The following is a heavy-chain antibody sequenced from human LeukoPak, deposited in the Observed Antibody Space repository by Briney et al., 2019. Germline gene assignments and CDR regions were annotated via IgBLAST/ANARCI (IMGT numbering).Heavy chain of an antibody. J-gene: IGHJ6*04. CDR2: ISSSSSYI. CDR3: ARGDCSGGSCYYYYYGMDV. V-gene: IGHV3-21*01. Sequence: GGSLRLSCAASGFTFSSYSMNWVRQAPGKGLEWVSSISSSSSYIYYADSVKGRFTISRDNAKNSLYLQMNSLRAEDTAVYYCARGDCSGGSCYYYYYGMDVWGKGTTVTVSS. CDR1: GFTFSSYS. D-gene: IGHD2-15*01.